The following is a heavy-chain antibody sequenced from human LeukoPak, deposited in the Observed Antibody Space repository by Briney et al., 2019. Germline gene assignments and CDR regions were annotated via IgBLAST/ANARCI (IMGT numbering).Heavy chain of an antibody. CDR1: GFTFSSYA. V-gene: IGHV3-23*01. CDR3: AKRGHYDYVWGSARHYYFDY. J-gene: IGHJ4*02. D-gene: IGHD3-16*01. Sequence: GGSLRLSCAASGFTFSSYAMSWVRQAPGKGLEWVSGISAGGIGTYYADSVKGRFTISRDNSKNTLYLQMNSLRAEDTAVYYCAKRGHYDYVWGSARHYYFDYWGQGTLVTVSS. CDR2: ISAGGIGT.